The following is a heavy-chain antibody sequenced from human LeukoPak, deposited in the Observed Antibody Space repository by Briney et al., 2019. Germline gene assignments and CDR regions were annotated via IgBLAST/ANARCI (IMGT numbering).Heavy chain of an antibody. CDR1: GFTFSSYE. CDR2: ISSSGSTT. CDR3: ARDVAYYDTLTGYHHHFDY. Sequence: GGSLRLSCAASGFTFSSYEMNWVRQAPGKGLEWVSYISSSGSTTYSADSVKGRFTISRDNSKNTLYLQMNSLRAEATAVYYCARDVAYYDTLTGYHHHFDYWGQGTLVTVSS. J-gene: IGHJ4*02. D-gene: IGHD3-9*01. V-gene: IGHV3-48*03.